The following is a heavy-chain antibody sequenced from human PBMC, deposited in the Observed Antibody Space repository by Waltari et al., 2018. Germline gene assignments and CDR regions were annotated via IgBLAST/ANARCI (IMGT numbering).Heavy chain of an antibody. D-gene: IGHD1-1*01. CDR1: GYTLTELS. J-gene: IGHJ6*02. CDR3: HGRERRGSYYYYGMDV. CDR2: FDPEDGET. V-gene: IGHV1-24*01. Sequence: QVQLVQSGAEVKKPGASVKVSCKVSGYTLTELSMHWVRQAPGKGLEWMGGFDPEDGETIYAQKFQGELPRPENTLPATAYMELGRLRSEDTAVYYCHGRERRGSYYYYGMDVWGQGTTVTVSS.